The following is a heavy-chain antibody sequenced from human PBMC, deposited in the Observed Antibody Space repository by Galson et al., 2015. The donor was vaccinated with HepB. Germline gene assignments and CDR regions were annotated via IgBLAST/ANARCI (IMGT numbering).Heavy chain of an antibody. V-gene: IGHV3-23*01. Sequence: SLRLSCAASGSTFTSYGMNWVRQAPGKGLQWVSAISSNGVATYYADSVKGRFTISRDNSKNTLYMEMKSLRAEDTAVYYCAKDRISQMDRRVITWFDPWGQGTLVTVSS. CDR3: AKDRISQMDRRVITWFDP. D-gene: IGHD3-10*01. J-gene: IGHJ5*02. CDR1: GSTFTSYG. CDR2: ISSNGVAT.